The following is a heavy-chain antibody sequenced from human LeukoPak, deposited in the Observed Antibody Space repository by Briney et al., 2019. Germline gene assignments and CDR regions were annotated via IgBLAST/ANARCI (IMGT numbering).Heavy chain of an antibody. CDR1: GVSLSTSGVG. CDR3: AHSQVFSYGSFHDAYDI. CDR2: IYWDDDS. Sequence: SGPTLVNPTQTLTLTCSLSGVSLSTSGVGVGWIRQPPGKALEWLALIYWDDDSRYSPSLKSSLTIANDTSKNQVVLTLTNMDSVDTATYYCAHSQVFSYGSFHDAYDIWGLGMLVTVSS. D-gene: IGHD5-18*01. V-gene: IGHV2-5*02. J-gene: IGHJ3*02.